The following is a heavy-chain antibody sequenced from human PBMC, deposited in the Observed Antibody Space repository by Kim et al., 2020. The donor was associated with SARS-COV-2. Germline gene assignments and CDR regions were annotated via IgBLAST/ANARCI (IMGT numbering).Heavy chain of an antibody. Sequence: GGSLRLSCAASGFTFSNRWMHWVRQVPGKGLVWVARVNSDGTSISYVDSVTGRFTISRDNYKNMVYLEMNSLRAEDTAVYYCARGLFNYDEWSFDLWGRG. CDR2: VNSDGTSI. J-gene: IGHJ2*01. V-gene: IGHV3-74*01. CDR3: ARGLFNYDEWSFDL. CDR1: GFTFSNRW. D-gene: IGHD3-16*01.